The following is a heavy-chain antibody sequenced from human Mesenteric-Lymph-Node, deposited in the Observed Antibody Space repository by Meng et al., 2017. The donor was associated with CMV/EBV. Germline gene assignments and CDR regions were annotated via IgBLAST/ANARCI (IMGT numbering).Heavy chain of an antibody. CDR3: AKANARGTVTSPTYYY. D-gene: IGHD3-16*01. CDR1: GFTFSSYG. Sequence: SGFTFSSYGMSWVRQAPGKGLEWVSAIGGSGGTTYYADSVKARFTISRDNSKNTLYLQMNSLRDEDTAIYYCAKANARGTVTSPTYYYWGQGTLVTVSS. CDR2: IGGSGGTT. V-gene: IGHV3-23*01. J-gene: IGHJ4*02.